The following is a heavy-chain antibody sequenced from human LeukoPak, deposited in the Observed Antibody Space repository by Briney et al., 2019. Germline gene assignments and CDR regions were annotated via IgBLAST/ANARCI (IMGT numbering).Heavy chain of an antibody. J-gene: IGHJ3*02. Sequence: GGSLRLSCAASGFSFSGYGMHWVRQAPGKGLEWVSSISSSSSYIYYADSVKGRFTISRDNAKNSLYLQMNSLRAEDTAVYYCAGNSDWEAFDIWGQGTMVTVSS. V-gene: IGHV3-21*01. D-gene: IGHD6-19*01. CDR1: GFSFSGYG. CDR3: AGNSDWEAFDI. CDR2: ISSSSSYI.